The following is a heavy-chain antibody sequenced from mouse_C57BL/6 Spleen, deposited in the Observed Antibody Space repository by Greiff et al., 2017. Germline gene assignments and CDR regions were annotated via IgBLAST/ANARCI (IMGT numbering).Heavy chain of an antibody. CDR2: INPDSSTI. CDR3: ARRGDDGYYDYAMDY. D-gene: IGHD2-3*01. CDR1: GIDFSRYW. J-gene: IGHJ4*01. V-gene: IGHV4-1*01. Sequence: AASGIDFSRYWMSWVRRAPGKGLEWIGEINPDSSTINYAPSLKDKFIISRDNAKNTLYLQMSKVRSEDTALYYCARRGDDGYYDYAMDYWGQGTSVTVSS.